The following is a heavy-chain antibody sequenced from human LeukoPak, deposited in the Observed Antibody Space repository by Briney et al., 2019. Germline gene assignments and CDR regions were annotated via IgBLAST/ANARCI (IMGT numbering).Heavy chain of an antibody. Sequence: PGGSLRLSCAASGFTFDDYAMHWVRQAPGKGLEWVSGISWNSGSIGYADSVKGRFTISRDNAKNSLYLQMNSLRAEDTALYYCAKDTTVTTIGYYYYYGMDVWGQGTTVTVSS. CDR3: AKDTTVTTIGYYYYYGMDV. D-gene: IGHD4-17*01. J-gene: IGHJ6*02. CDR2: ISWNSGSI. CDR1: GFTFDDYA. V-gene: IGHV3-9*01.